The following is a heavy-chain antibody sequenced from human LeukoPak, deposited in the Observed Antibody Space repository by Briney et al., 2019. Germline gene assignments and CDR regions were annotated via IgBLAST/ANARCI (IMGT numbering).Heavy chain of an antibody. CDR1: GGTFSSYA. J-gene: IGHJ4*02. V-gene: IGHV1-69*13. D-gene: IGHD3-22*01. CDR3: ARGKDPSPSFYYYDSSGYTYYFDY. CDR2: IIPIFGTA. Sequence: SVKVSCKASGGTFSSYAISWVRQAPGQGLEWMGGIIPIFGTANYAQKFQGRVTITADESTSTAYMELSSLRSEDTAVYYCARGKDPSPSFYYYDSSGYTYYFDYWGQGTLVTVSS.